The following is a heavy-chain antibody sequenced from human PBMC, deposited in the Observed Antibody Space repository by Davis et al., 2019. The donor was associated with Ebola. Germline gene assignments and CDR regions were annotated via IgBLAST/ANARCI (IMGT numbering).Heavy chain of an antibody. V-gene: IGHV4-34*01. CDR2: INHSGST. CDR3: ARLQTTGLWFGEFDY. Sequence: MPSETLSLTCAVYGGSFSGYYWSWIRQPPGKGLEWIGEINHSGSTNYNPSLKSRVTISVDTSKNQFSLKLSSVTAADTAVYYCARLQTTGLWFGEFDYWGQGTLVTVSS. D-gene: IGHD3-10*01. J-gene: IGHJ4*02. CDR1: GGSFSGYY.